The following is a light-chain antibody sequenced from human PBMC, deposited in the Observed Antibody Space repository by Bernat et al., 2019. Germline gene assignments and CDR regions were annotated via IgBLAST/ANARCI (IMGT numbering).Light chain of an antibody. CDR2: TAS. J-gene: IGKJ1*01. V-gene: IGKV1-39*01. Sequence: DIQLTQSPSSLSASVGDIVTITCRASQSIDTSLNWYKQKPGKAPRLLIYTASALQPDVPSRFNGSGSGTDFTLKITGLQREDFATYYCQQSYSIRTFGQGTKVEIK. CDR3: QQSYSIRT. CDR1: QSIDTS.